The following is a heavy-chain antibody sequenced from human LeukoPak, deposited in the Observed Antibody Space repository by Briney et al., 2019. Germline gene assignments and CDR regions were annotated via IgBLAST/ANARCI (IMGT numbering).Heavy chain of an antibody. Sequence: SETLSLTCTVSGGSISSYYWSWIRQPPGKGLEWIGYVYYSGNTNYNPSLKSRVTISVDTSKNQFSLKLSSVTAADTAMYYCARDKGEYYDSSGYLDYWGQGTLVTVSS. CDR2: VYYSGNT. CDR3: ARDKGEYYDSSGYLDY. D-gene: IGHD3-22*01. J-gene: IGHJ4*02. V-gene: IGHV4-59*01. CDR1: GGSISSYY.